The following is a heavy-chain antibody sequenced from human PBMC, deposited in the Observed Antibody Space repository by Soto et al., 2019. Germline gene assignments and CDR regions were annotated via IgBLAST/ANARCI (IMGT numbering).Heavy chain of an antibody. CDR3: ATVRGLMVRGVIIPYNWFDP. D-gene: IGHD3-10*01. CDR1: GYTLTELS. CDR2: FDPEDGET. J-gene: IGHJ5*02. V-gene: IGHV1-24*01. Sequence: ASVKVSFKVSGYTLTELSMHWVRQAPGKGLEWMGGFDPEDGETIYTQKFQGRVTMTEDTSTDTAYMELSSLRSEDTAVYYCATVRGLMVRGVIIPYNWFDPWGQGTLVTVS.